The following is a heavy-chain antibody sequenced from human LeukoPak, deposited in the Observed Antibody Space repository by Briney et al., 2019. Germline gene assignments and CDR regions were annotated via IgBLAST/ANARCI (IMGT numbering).Heavy chain of an antibody. V-gene: IGHV1-18*01. CDR1: GYTFTSYG. CDR2: ISAYNGNT. CDR3: ARCQGGLRYFDWSYYYGMDV. Sequence: GASVKVSCKASGYTFTSYGISWVRQAPGQGLEWMGWISAYNGNTNYAQKLQGRVTMTTDTSTSTAYMELRSLRSDDTAVYYCARCQGGLRYFDWSYYYGMDVWGQGTTVTVSS. J-gene: IGHJ6*02. D-gene: IGHD3-9*01.